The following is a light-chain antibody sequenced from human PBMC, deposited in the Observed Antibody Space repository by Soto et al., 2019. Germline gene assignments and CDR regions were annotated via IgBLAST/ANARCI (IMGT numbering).Light chain of an antibody. CDR3: QQYNTYWT. Sequence: DIQITQPPPTLSASVGARVTIPCRANQSMSTCLAWHQQKPRKAPKILIYDASTLQSGVPSRFSGSGSGTEFTLTISSLQPEDFATYYCQQYNTYWTFGQGTKLNIK. V-gene: IGKV1-5*01. CDR2: DAS. CDR1: QSMSTC. J-gene: IGKJ1*01.